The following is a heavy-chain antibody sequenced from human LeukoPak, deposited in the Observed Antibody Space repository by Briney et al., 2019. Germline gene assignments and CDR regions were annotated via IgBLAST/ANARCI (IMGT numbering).Heavy chain of an antibody. Sequence: GGSLRLSCAASGFSFSTYDMSWVRQAPGKGLEWVSAISGSGFSTYYADSVKGRFTISRDNSKNTPYLHLNSLRAEDTAIYYCGQIGQGYSSSSTTSWGQGTLVTVSS. V-gene: IGHV3-23*01. J-gene: IGHJ5*02. CDR3: GQIGQGYSSSSTTS. CDR1: GFSFSTYD. CDR2: ISGSGFST. D-gene: IGHD6-13*01.